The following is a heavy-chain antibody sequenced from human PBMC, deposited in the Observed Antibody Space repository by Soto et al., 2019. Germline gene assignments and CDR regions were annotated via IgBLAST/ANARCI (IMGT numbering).Heavy chain of an antibody. CDR1: GGTFSSYA. Sequence: GDSVKVSCKASGGTFSSYAISWVRQAPGQGLEWMGGIIPIFGTANYAQKFQGRVTITADESTSTAYMELSSLRSEDTAVYYCARVMRGRVVVPAAIDYYYYYGMDVWGQGTTVTVSS. V-gene: IGHV1-69*13. J-gene: IGHJ6*02. D-gene: IGHD2-2*01. CDR2: IIPIFGTA. CDR3: ARVMRGRVVVPAAIDYYYYYGMDV.